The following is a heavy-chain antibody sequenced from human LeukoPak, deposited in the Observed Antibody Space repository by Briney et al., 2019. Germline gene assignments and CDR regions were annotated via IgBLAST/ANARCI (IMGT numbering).Heavy chain of an antibody. CDR1: GFTFSSYA. Sequence: PGGSLRLSCAASGFTFSSYAMSRVRQAPGKGLEWVSAISGGGGSTYYADSVKGRFTISRDNSKNTLYLQMNSLRAEDTAVYYCAKDELANYYFDYRGQGTLVTVSS. CDR2: ISGGGGST. V-gene: IGHV3-23*01. CDR3: AKDELANYYFDY. J-gene: IGHJ4*02. D-gene: IGHD6-13*01.